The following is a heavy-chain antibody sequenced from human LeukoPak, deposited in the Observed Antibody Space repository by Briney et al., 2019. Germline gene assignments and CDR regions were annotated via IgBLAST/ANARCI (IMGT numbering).Heavy chain of an antibody. J-gene: IGHJ5*02. D-gene: IGHD3-22*01. CDR1: GGSLSGYY. CDR3: ARSMRTMIVVVMRGNWFDP. CDR2: INHSGST. Sequence: SETLSLTCPVYGGSLSGYYGSWIRQPPGKGLEWIGEINHSGSTNYNPSLKSRVTISVDTSKNQFSLKLSSVTAADTAVYYCARSMRTMIVVVMRGNWFDPWGQGTLVTVSS. V-gene: IGHV4-34*01.